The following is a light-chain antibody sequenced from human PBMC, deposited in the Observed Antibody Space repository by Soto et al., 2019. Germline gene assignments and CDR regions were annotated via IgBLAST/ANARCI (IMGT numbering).Light chain of an antibody. V-gene: IGLV1-44*01. CDR1: SSDIGRNT. Sequence: QYVLTQPPSASGNPGQRVTISCSGSSSDIGRNTVDWYQQLPGTAPKVLIYSNNQRPSGVPDRFSGSKSGTSASLGISGLQSEDEDDYYCAAWDDSLNGWVFGGGTKLTVL. CDR3: AAWDDSLNGWV. CDR2: SNN. J-gene: IGLJ3*02.